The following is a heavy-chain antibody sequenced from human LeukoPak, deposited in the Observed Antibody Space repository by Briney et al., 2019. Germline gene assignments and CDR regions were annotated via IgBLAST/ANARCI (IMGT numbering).Heavy chain of an antibody. V-gene: IGHV1-69*13. CDR3: AREYSSSWYWHYFDY. J-gene: IGHJ4*02. Sequence: SVKVSCKASGGTFSSYAISWVRQAPGQGLEWMGGIISIFGTANYTQKFQGRVTITADESTSTAYMELSSLRSEDTAVYYCAREYSSSWYWHYFDYWGRGTLVTVSS. CDR1: GGTFSSYA. CDR2: IISIFGTA. D-gene: IGHD6-13*01.